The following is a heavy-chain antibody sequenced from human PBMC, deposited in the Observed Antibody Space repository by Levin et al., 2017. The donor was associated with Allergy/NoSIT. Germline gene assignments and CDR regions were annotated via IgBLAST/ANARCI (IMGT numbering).Heavy chain of an antibody. J-gene: IGHJ4*02. CDR1: AGSISGFC. V-gene: IGHV4-59*01. D-gene: IGHD5-12*01. CDR2: ICSSGGT. Sequence: SETLSLTCSVPAGSISGFCWSWIRQPPGKRPEWIGYICSSGGTNYNPSLRSRVTMSVDTSKKQFSLRLTSVSAADTAVYYCARDLSGYDFWGQGCLVTVSS. CDR3: ARDLSGYDF.